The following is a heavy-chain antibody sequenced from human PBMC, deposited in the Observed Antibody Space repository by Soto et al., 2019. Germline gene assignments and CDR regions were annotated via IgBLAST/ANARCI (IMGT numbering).Heavy chain of an antibody. CDR2: IYSGGST. D-gene: IGHD3-22*01. Sequence: GGSLRLSCAASGFTVSSNYMSWVRQAPGKGLEWVSVIYSGGSTYYADSVKGRFTISRDNSKNTLYLQMNSLRAEDTAVYYCARDRAGITMIVARPSYGMDVWGQGTTVTVSS. CDR1: GFTVSSNY. V-gene: IGHV3-66*01. J-gene: IGHJ6*02. CDR3: ARDRAGITMIVARPSYGMDV.